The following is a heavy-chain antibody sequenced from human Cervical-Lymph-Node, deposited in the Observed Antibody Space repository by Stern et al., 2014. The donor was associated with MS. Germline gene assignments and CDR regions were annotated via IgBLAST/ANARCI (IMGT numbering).Heavy chain of an antibody. CDR1: GDSISNANYY. CDR2: IYYRGST. D-gene: IGHD3-10*01. J-gene: IGHJ4*02. Sequence: QLQLQESGPGLVKPSETLSLTCTVSGDSISNANYYWGWIRQPPGKGLEWIGTIYYRGSTNYNPSLRSRVTIPEATSKSHFSQRLPSGTAADTAVYYCARRGWFRNFDYWGQGALVTVSS. V-gene: IGHV4-39*02. CDR3: ARRGWFRNFDY.